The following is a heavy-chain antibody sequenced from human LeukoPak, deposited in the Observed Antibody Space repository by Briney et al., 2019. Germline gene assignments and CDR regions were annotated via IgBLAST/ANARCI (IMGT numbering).Heavy chain of an antibody. CDR3: ARCSRYGSGSHCDY. D-gene: IGHD3-10*01. CDR1: GGSVSAFY. CDR2: IYYNGGT. Sequence: SETLSLTCAVSGGSVSAFYWSWLRQPPGKGLEWIGYIYYNGGTIYNPSLKSRVTISIDTSKNQFSLMLSSVTAADTAVYYCARCSRYGSGSHCDYWGQGTLVTVSS. V-gene: IGHV4-59*02. J-gene: IGHJ4*02.